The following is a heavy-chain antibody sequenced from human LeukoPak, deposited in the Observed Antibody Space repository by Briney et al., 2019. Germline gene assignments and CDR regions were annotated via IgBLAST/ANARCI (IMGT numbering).Heavy chain of an antibody. V-gene: IGHV4-39*01. D-gene: IGHD6-19*01. J-gene: IGHJ4*02. CDR1: GGSISSNSDN. CDR2: IYYTGST. Sequence: AETLSLTCTVSGGSISSNSDNWGWIRQPAGQGVEWIGNIYYTGSTDYNPSLKSRVTISVDTSKNQFSLKLSSVTAADTALYYCARQVSIAVAGTDYFDYWGQGTLVTVSS. CDR3: ARQVSIAVAGTDYFDY.